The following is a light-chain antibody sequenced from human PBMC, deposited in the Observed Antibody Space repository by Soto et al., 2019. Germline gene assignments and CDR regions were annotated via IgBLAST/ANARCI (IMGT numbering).Light chain of an antibody. CDR2: AAS. J-gene: IGKJ1*01. CDR3: LQDYGDSWT. Sequence: TQMTQSLLSLSASVGEKIIITCRASRDVGSDVSWYQQKPGQAPKLVIYAASNLYTGVPSRFSGRRSGTEFTLTISSLQPEDFASYYCLQDYGDSWTFGQGTKVEIE. CDR1: RDVGSD. V-gene: IGKV1-6*01.